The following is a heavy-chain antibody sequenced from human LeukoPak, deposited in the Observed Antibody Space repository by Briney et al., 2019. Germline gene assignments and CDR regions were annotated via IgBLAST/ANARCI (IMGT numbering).Heavy chain of an antibody. CDR1: GFTFDDYA. V-gene: IGHV3-9*01. CDR3: AKALSYSITAATDY. J-gene: IGHJ4*02. CDR2: ISWNSGSI. D-gene: IGHD6-25*01. Sequence: GGSLRLSCAASGFTFDDYAMHWVRQAPGKGLEWVPGISWNSGSIGYADSVKGRFTISRDNAKNSLYLQMNSLRAEDTALYYCAKALSYSITAATDYWGQGTLVTVSS.